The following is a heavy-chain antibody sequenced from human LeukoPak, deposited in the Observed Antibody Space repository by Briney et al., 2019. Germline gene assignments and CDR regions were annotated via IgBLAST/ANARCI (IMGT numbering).Heavy chain of an antibody. CDR1: GYTFTNSD. CDR2: MNPNSGNT. Sequence: ASVKVSCKASGYTFTNSDINWVRQATGQGLEWMGWMNPNSGNTAYAQQFQGRVTITGNTSISTVYMELSSLTSDDTAVYYCAREYCGSRTCYLGSWFDPWGQGTLVTASS. V-gene: IGHV1-8*03. J-gene: IGHJ5*02. CDR3: AREYCGSRTCYLGSWFDP. D-gene: IGHD2-15*01.